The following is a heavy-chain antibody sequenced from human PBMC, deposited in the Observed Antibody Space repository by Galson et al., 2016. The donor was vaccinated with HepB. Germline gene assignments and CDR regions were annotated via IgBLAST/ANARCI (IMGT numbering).Heavy chain of an antibody. CDR2: IYHLGNT. D-gene: IGHD3-10*01. Sequence: SETLSLTCTVSGASIRRYYWSWIRQSPGKGLEWIGFIYHLGNTDYNPSLESRVTISLDTSKSLFSLIVRSVTAADTAFYYCATITFAHGFEIWGQGAAVTVSS. J-gene: IGHJ3*02. CDR1: GASIRRYY. V-gene: IGHV4-59*12. CDR3: ATITFAHGFEI.